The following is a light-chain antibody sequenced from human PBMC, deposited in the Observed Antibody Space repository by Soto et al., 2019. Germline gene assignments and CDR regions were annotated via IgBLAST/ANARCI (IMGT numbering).Light chain of an antibody. CDR1: NSNIRTSYD. Sequence: QSALTQPPSVSGAPGQTVTISCTGSNSNIRTSYDVHWYQQGPGTAPKLLINANKNRPSGVHDRFSGSMSGTSASLAITGLQAEDEADYYCQSYDSSLSGSFVFGTGTKVTVL. J-gene: IGLJ1*01. CDR3: QSYDSSLSGSFV. V-gene: IGLV1-40*01. CDR2: ANK.